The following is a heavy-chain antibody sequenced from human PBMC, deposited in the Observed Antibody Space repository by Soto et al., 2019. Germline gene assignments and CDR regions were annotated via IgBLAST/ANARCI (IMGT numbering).Heavy chain of an antibody. CDR3: ARDEAGYCTNGVCYRPYYFDY. D-gene: IGHD2-8*01. V-gene: IGHV1-2*02. CDR1: GYTFTGYY. Sequence: QVQLVQSGAEVKKPGASVKVSCKASGYTFTGYYMHWVRQAPGQGLEWMGWINPNSGGTNYAQKFRGRLTMTRDTSISRAYRELSRLRSDDTAVYYCARDEAGYCTNGVCYRPYYFDYWGQGTLVTVSS. CDR2: INPNSGGT. J-gene: IGHJ4*02.